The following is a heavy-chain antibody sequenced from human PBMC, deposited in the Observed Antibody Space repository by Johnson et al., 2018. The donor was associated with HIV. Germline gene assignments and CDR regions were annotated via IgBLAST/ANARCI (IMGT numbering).Heavy chain of an antibody. Sequence: QVQLVESGGGVVQPGRSLRLSCAASGFTFNSYGMHWVRQAPGKGLEWVAIISYDGKNEYYADSVRGRFTISRDNSKNTLYVQMNSLRAEDTAVYFCARLPSGYSRDEFNIWGQGTMVTVSS. D-gene: IGHD6-13*01. CDR3: ARLPSGYSRDEFNI. J-gene: IGHJ3*02. CDR2: ISYDGKNE. CDR1: GFTFNSYG. V-gene: IGHV3-30*03.